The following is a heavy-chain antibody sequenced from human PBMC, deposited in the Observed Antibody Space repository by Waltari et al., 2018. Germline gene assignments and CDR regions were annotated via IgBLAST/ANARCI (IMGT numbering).Heavy chain of an antibody. Sequence: QLQLQESGPGLVKPSETLSLTCPVSGGSISSSRSYWGWIRQPPGKGLEWIGSIYYSGSTYYNPSLKSRVTISVDTSKNQFSLKLSSVTAADTAVYYCARDHEWRYSSSWSYNWFDPWGQGTLVTVSS. D-gene: IGHD6-13*01. CDR2: IYYSGST. CDR1: GGSISSSRSY. J-gene: IGHJ5*02. V-gene: IGHV4-39*07. CDR3: ARDHEWRYSSSWSYNWFDP.